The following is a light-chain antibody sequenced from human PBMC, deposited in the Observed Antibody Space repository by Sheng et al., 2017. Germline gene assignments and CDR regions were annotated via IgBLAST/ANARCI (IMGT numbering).Light chain of an antibody. CDR2: DTV. CDR3: QQRSNWPLT. Sequence: EIVLTQSPVTLSLSPGERATLSCRASQNVNSYLAWYQQKPGQAPRLLIYDTVNRATGIPARFSGSGSGTDFTLTISSLESEDFAVYYCQQRSNWPLTFGGGTKVEIK. V-gene: IGKV3-11*01. J-gene: IGKJ4*01. CDR1: QNVNSY.